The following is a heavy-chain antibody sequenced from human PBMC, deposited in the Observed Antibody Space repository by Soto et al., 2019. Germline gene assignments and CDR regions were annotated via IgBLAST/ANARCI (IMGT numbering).Heavy chain of an antibody. CDR2: IYHSGST. J-gene: IGHJ6*02. CDR1: GGSISSSNW. Sequence: QVQLQESGPGLVKPSGTLSLTCAVSGGSISSSNWWSWVRQLPGKGLEWFGEIYHSGSTNYNPSLKSGTNTLVDKSKNYFCPKRSSVPAADPGVYYCARDRKRIPLDYYYGMDVWGQGTTVTVSS. D-gene: IGHD1-1*01. CDR3: ARDRKRIPLDYYYGMDV. V-gene: IGHV4-4*02.